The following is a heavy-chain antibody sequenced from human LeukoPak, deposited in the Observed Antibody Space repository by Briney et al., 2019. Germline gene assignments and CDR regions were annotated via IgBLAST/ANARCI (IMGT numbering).Heavy chain of an antibody. D-gene: IGHD2-2*02. J-gene: IGHJ4*02. CDR2: IKQDGSEK. CDR1: GLTFSSYW. Sequence: TGGSLRLSCAASGLTFSSYWMSWVRQAPGKGLEWVANIKQDGSEKYYVDSVKGRFTISRDNAKNSLYLQMNSLRAEDTAVYYCARERGSGPAAIAAGIDYWGQGTLVTVSS. V-gene: IGHV3-7*01. CDR3: ARERGSGPAAIAAGIDY.